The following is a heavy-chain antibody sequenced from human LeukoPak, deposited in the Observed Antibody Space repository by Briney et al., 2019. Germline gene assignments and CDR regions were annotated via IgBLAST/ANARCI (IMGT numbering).Heavy chain of an antibody. CDR3: ARHHDSGTSRIHMDV. CDR1: GYRFTDYW. J-gene: IGHJ6*03. Sequence: GESLKISCKGSGYRFTDYWIGWVRQMPGKGLEWMAITFPGDSDTRYSPSFQGQVTISADKSISTAYLQWSSLKASDTAIYYCARHHDSGTSRIHMDVWGKGTTVTVSS. D-gene: IGHD3-10*01. CDR2: TFPGDSDT. V-gene: IGHV5-51*01.